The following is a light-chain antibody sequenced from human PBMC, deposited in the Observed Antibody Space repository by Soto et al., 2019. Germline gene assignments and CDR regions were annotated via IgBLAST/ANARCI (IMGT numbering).Light chain of an antibody. CDR2: GAS. V-gene: IGKV3-20*01. J-gene: IGKJ1*01. CDR1: QSVSSSY. CDR3: QQYASSPRT. Sequence: EIVLTQSPGTLSLSPGERATLSCRASQSVSSSYLAWYQQKPGQAPRLLIYGASSRATGIPDRFSGSVSGTDFTLTISRLEPEDFAVYYCQQYASSPRTFGQGTKVEIK.